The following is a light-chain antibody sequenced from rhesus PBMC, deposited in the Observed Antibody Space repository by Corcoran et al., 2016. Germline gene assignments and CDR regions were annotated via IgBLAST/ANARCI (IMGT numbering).Light chain of an antibody. CDR1: QGISSY. J-gene: IGKJ2*01. CDR2: YAN. Sequence: DIQMSQSPSSLSASVGDRVTITCRASQGISSYLNWYQQKPGKAPKLLIYYANSLASGVPSRFSGSGSGTEFTLTISSLQPEDFATYYCQQGNSNPYSFGQGTKGEIK. CDR3: QQGNSNPYS. V-gene: IGKV1-32*02.